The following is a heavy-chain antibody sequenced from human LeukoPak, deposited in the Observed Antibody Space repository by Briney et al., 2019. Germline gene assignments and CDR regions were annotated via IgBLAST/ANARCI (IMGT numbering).Heavy chain of an antibody. J-gene: IGHJ4*02. CDR3: ARESGGYYGGALDY. CDR2: ISVYTGNT. Sequence: ASVKVSCKASGGTFSSYGISWVRQAPGQGLEWMGWISVYTGNTNYAQKFQGRVTMTTDTSTSTAYLELRSLRSDDTAVYYCARESGGYYGGALDYWGLGTLVTVSS. CDR1: GGTFSSYG. V-gene: IGHV1-18*01. D-gene: IGHD3-22*01.